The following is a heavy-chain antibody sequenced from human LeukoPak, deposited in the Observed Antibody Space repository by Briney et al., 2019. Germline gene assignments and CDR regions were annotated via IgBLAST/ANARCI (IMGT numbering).Heavy chain of an antibody. V-gene: IGHV1-69*13. Sequence: SVKVSCKASGGTFSSYAISWVRQAPGQGLEWMGGITPIFGTANYAQKFQGRVTITADESTSTAYMELSSLRSEDTAVYYCASGTYYYDSSGSYYFDYWGQGTLVTVSS. J-gene: IGHJ4*02. CDR3: ASGTYYYDSSGSYYFDY. CDR2: ITPIFGTA. D-gene: IGHD3-22*01. CDR1: GGTFSSYA.